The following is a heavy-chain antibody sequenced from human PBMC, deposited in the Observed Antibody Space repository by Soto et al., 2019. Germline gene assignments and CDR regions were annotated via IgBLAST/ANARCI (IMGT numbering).Heavy chain of an antibody. V-gene: IGHV4-39*01. J-gene: IGHJ6*02. CDR1: GGSISSSSYY. CDR3: ARLDYGDYNSYYYGMDV. CDR2: IYYSGST. D-gene: IGHD4-17*01. Sequence: PSETLSLTCTVSGGSISSSSYYWGWIRQPPGKGLEWIGSIYYSGSTYYNPSLKSRVTISVDTSKNQFSLKLSSVTAADTAVYYCARLDYGDYNSYYYGMDVWGQGTTVTVSS.